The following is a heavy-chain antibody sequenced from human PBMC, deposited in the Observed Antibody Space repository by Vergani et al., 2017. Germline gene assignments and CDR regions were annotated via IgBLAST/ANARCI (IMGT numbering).Heavy chain of an antibody. D-gene: IGHD3-10*01. CDR1: GDSISSGDYY. Sequence: QLQLQESGPGLVKPSETLSLTCTVSGDSISSGDYYWSWIRQPPGKGLEWIGYIYYSGSTYYNPSLKSRVTISVDTSKNQFSLKLSSVTAADTAVYYCAREIPSRGDWFDPWGQGTLVTVSS. V-gene: IGHV4-30-4*08. CDR3: AREIPSRGDWFDP. CDR2: IYYSGST. J-gene: IGHJ5*02.